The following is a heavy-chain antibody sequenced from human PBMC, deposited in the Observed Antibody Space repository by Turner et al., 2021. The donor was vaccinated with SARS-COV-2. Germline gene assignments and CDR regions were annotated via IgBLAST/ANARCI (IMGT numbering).Heavy chain of an antibody. V-gene: IGHV4-31*11. CDR1: GGSLSSRSNY. CDR2: IFYSGYT. J-gene: IGHJ4*02. CDR3: ARESGTIGQWPRFDY. D-gene: IGHD5-12*01. Sequence: QVQLQQWGAGLLKPSETLSLTCAVYGGSLSSRSNYWSWIRQHPGKGLEWIGYIFYSGYTYYNPSLESRVSISVDTSKNQFSLKLTSATAADTAVYYCARESGTIGQWPRFDYWGQGILVTVS.